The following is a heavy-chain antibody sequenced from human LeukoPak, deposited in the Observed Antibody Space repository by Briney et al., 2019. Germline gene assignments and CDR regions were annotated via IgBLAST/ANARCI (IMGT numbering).Heavy chain of an antibody. CDR3: ARPAKYSSGRDAFDM. V-gene: IGHV5-51*01. CDR2: IYPGDPDT. D-gene: IGHD6-19*01. J-gene: IGHJ3*02. Sequence: GESLKTSCKGSGYSFTSYWIGLVRQMPGKGLEWMGIIYPGDPDTRYSPSFQGQVPISAAKSISTAYLQWSSLKASDTAMYYCARPAKYSSGRDAFDMWGEGTMVTLSS. CDR1: GYSFTSYW.